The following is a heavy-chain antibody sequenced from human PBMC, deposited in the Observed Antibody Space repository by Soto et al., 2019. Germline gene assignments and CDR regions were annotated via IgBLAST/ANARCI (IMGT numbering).Heavy chain of an antibody. CDR2: IRNKAYGVTT. CDR3: TRDYRPGIAVLNWFDP. Sequence: GGSLRLSCTTSGFTFSDYAISWFRQAPGKGLEWVGAIRNKAYGVTTDYDASVKDRFAISRDDSKDTANLQMNSVTTEDTAVYYCTRDYRPGIAVLNWFDPWGQGTLVTVSS. D-gene: IGHD6-19*01. CDR1: GFTFSDYA. J-gene: IGHJ5*02. V-gene: IGHV3-49*03.